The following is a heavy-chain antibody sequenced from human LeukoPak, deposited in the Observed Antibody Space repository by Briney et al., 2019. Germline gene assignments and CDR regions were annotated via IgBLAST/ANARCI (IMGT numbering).Heavy chain of an antibody. CDR2: INPNSGGT. CDR1: GYTFTGYY. Sequence: ASVKVSCKASGYTFTGYYMHWVRQAPGQGLEWMGWINPNSGGTNYAQKFQGRVTMTRDTSISTAYMELSRLRSDDTAVYYCARDRAGSSWFNDAFDIWGQGTMVTVSS. CDR3: ARDRAGSSWFNDAFDI. J-gene: IGHJ3*02. V-gene: IGHV1-2*02. D-gene: IGHD6-13*01.